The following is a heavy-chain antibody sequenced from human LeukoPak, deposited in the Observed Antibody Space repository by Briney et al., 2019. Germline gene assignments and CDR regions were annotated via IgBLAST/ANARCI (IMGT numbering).Heavy chain of an antibody. CDR2: INPNSGAT. V-gene: IGHV1-2*02. J-gene: IGHJ5*02. CDR3: ARGDYYDSSGYLDSRNNWFDP. CDR1: GYSFTGYY. D-gene: IGHD3-22*01. Sequence: ASVRVSCKASGYSFTGYYMHWVRQAPGQGLEWMGWINPNSGATHYAQKFQGRVTMTRDTSSSTVYMELSRLGSDDTAVYYCARGDYYDSSGYLDSRNNWFDPWGQGTLVTVSS.